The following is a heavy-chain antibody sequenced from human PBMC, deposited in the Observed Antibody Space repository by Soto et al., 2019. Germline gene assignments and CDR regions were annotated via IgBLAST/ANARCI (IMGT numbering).Heavy chain of an antibody. CDR3: ARVHVMVVAGSTFGY. CDR2: IYHGGTT. D-gene: IGHD6-19*01. Sequence: PSETLSLTCTVSGYSISSGSYGAWSRQPPGKGPEWIASIYHGGTTFYNPSLKSRITISVDTSTNQFSLKLTSVPAADTAVYYCARVHVMVVAGSTFGYWGHGTLVTVSS. V-gene: IGHV4-38-2*02. CDR1: GYSISSGSY. J-gene: IGHJ4*03.